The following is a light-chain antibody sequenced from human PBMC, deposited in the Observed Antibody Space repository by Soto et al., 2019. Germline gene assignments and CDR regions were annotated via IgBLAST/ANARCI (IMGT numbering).Light chain of an antibody. CDR2: LAS. V-gene: IGKV1-9*01. CDR1: QVISKY. J-gene: IGKJ4*01. CDR3: QYLNSFPLT. Sequence: IQLTQSPSSLSASVGDRVTITCRASQVISKYLAWYQQKPGTAPKLLIYLASTLQGWVPSRFSGSGSGTHFRLTISSLQPEDVSTYYCQYLNSFPLTFGGGTKVDIK.